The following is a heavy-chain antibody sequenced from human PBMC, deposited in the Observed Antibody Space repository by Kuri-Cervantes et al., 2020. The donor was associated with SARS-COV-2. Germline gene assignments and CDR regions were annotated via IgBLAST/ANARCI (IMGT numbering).Heavy chain of an antibody. Sequence: ASVKVTCKASGYTFTSYYMHWVRQAPGQGLEWMGIINPSGGSTSYAQKFQGRVTMTRDTSTSTVYMGLSSLRSEDAAVYYCALNTHRTRVTGGFDYWGQGTLVTHLL. CDR1: GYTFTSYY. CDR3: ALNTHRTRVTGGFDY. J-gene: IGHJ4*02. D-gene: IGHD1-14*01. V-gene: IGHV1-46*01. CDR2: INPSGGST.